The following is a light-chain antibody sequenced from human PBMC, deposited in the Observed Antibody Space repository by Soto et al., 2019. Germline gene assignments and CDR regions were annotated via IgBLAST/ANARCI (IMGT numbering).Light chain of an antibody. J-gene: IGKJ1*01. CDR1: QSVSSN. V-gene: IGKV3-15*01. CDR3: QQYNSWPPWT. CDR2: GAS. Sequence: EIVMTQSPATLSVSPGERATLSCRASQSVSSNLAWYQQKPGQAPRLLIYGASTSATGIPARFGGSGSGTEFTLTISRLQSGDLAVYYSQQYNSWPPWTVGQGTKVEIK.